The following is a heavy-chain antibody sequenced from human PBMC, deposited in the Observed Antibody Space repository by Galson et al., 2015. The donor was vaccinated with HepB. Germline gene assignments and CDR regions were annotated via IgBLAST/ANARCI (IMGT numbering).Heavy chain of an antibody. D-gene: IGHD5-24*01. CDR3: AIVNLRRDGYTDLDYFDY. V-gene: IGHV3-23*01. CDR1: GFTFSSYA. J-gene: IGHJ4*02. Sequence: SLRLSCAASGFTFSSYAVSWVRQAPGKGLEWVSAISGSGGSTYYADSVKGRFTISRDNSKNTLYLRMNSLRAEETAVYYCAIVNLRRDGYTDLDYFDYWGQGTLVTVSS. CDR2: ISGSGGST.